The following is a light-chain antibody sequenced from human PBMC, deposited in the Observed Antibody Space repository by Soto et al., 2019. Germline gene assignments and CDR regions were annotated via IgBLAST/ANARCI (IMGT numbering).Light chain of an antibody. CDR3: QHYNNWPLT. V-gene: IGKV3-15*01. CDR1: HSVSSR. CDR2: GAS. J-gene: IGKJ4*01. Sequence: EIVMTQSPATLSVSPGERATLSCRASHSVSSRLAWYQQKPGQAPRLLIYGASTRATGLPARFSGSGSGTEFTLTISSLQSEDFAAYYCQHYNNWPLTFGGGTKVEIK.